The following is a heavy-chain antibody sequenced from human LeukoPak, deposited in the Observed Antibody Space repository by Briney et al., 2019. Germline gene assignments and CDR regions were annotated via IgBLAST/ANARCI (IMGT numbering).Heavy chain of an antibody. CDR2: IYHSGAT. J-gene: IGHJ4*02. D-gene: IGHD2-21*02. CDR1: GFSISIGYY. CDR3: ARGVTALRRFDY. V-gene: IGHV4-38-2*01. Sequence: PSETLSLTCAVSGFSISIGYYWVWIRQPPGKGLEWIGTIYHSGATFHNPSLKSRVTISVDTSMNQFSLKLNYVTATDTAVYFCARGVTALRRFDYWGQGTLVTVSS.